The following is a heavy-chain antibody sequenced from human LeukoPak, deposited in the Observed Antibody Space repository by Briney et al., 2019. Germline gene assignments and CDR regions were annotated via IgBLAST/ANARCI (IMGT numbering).Heavy chain of an antibody. CDR1: GYTFTGYY. CDR2: INPNSGGT. Sequence: ASVKVSCEASGYTFTGYYMHWVRQAPGQGLEWMGRINPNSGGTNYAQKFQGRVTMTRDTSISTAYMELSRLRSDDTAVYYCARVPGKWSFFDYWGQGTLVTVSS. V-gene: IGHV1-2*06. D-gene: IGHD2-15*01. J-gene: IGHJ4*02. CDR3: ARVPGKWSFFDY.